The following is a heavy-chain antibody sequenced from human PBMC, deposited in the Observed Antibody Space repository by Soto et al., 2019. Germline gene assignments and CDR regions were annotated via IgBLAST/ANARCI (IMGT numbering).Heavy chain of an antibody. CDR2: TYWDGND. Sequence: QITLKESGPTLVKPTQTLTLTCTFSGTSLSTLGVGVSWIRQPPEKALEWLALTYWDGNDRYSPSLRSRLSIAKDTSNNQVVRKMTNMDPGDTATYYCAHTNGWLTDYGGKGTLVTVSP. CDR1: GTSLSTLGVG. V-gene: IGHV2-5*02. CDR3: AHTNGWLTDY. D-gene: IGHD6-19*01. J-gene: IGHJ4*02.